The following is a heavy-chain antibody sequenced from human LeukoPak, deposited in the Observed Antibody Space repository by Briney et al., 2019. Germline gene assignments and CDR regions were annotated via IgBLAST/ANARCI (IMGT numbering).Heavy chain of an antibody. CDR1: GYTFTGYY. J-gene: IGHJ4*02. D-gene: IGHD6-13*01. V-gene: IGHV1-2*02. CDR2: INPNSGGT. CDR3: AREIAAAGQKAFDY. Sequence: ASVKVSCKASGYTFTGYYMHWVRQAPGQGLEWMGWINPNSGGTIYAQKFQGRATMTRDTSTRTFYMEVSSLRSEDTAVYFCAREIAAAGQKAFDYWGQGTLVTVSS.